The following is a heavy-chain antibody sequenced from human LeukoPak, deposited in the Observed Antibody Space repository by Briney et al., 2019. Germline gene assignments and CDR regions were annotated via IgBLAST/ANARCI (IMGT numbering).Heavy chain of an antibody. V-gene: IGHV3-23*01. CDR1: GFTFSSST. J-gene: IGHJ4*02. D-gene: IGHD2-15*01. CDR3: AKQLGYCSDGSCYFPY. Sequence: GGSLRLSCAASGFTFSSSTMSWVRQAPGQGLEWVSAISNNGGYTYYADSVQGRFTISRDNSKSTLCLQMNSLRAEDTAVYYCAKQLGYCSDGSCYFPYWGQGTLVTVSS. CDR2: ISNNGGYT.